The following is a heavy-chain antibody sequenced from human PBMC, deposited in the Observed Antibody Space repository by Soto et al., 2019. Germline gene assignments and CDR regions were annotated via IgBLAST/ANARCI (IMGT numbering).Heavy chain of an antibody. J-gene: IGHJ4*02. CDR2: ISSSSSYI. D-gene: IGHD6-19*01. CDR3: ARDRGKHLYSSGTSGFDY. CDR1: GFTFSSYS. V-gene: IGHV3-21*01. Sequence: PGGSLRLSCAASGFTFSSYSMNWVRQAPGKGLEWVSSISSSSSYIYYADSVKGRFTISRDNAKNSLYLQMNSLRAEDTAVYYCARDRGKHLYSSGTSGFDYWGQGTLVTVSS.